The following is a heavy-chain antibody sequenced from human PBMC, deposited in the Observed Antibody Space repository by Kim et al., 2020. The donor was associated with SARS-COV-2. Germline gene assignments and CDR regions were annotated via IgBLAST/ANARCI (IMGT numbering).Heavy chain of an antibody. D-gene: IGHD3-16*01. J-gene: IGHJ4*02. V-gene: IGHV1-46*01. CDR2: ST. Sequence: STSYAQKFQGRVTMTRDTSTSTVYMELSSLRSEDTAVYYCARDLRRNLGYWGQGTLVTVSS. CDR3: ARDLRRNLGY.